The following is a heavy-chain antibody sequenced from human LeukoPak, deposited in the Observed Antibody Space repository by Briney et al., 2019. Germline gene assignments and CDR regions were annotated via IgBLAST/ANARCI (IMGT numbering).Heavy chain of an antibody. CDR1: GFTFSTFH. CDR3: AKDTRVTTPYWYFDL. J-gene: IGHJ2*01. D-gene: IGHD4-17*01. V-gene: IGHV3-23*01. Sequence: GGSLRLSCTASGFTFSTFHMHWVRQAPGKGLEWVSAISGSGGSTYYADSVKGRFTISRDNSKNTLYLQMNSLRAEDTAVYYCAKDTRVTTPYWYFDLWGRGTLVTVSS. CDR2: ISGSGGST.